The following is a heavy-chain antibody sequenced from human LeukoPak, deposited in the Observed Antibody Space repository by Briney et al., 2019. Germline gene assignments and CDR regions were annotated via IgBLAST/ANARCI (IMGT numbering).Heavy chain of an antibody. Sequence: SETLSLTCTVSGYSISSGYYWGWIRQPPGKGLEWIGSIYHSGSTNYNPSLKSRVTISVDTSKNQFSLQLNSVTPEDTAVYYCARGGGTHTSTWDWGQGTLVTVSS. J-gene: IGHJ4*02. CDR2: IYHSGST. D-gene: IGHD6-13*01. CDR1: GYSISSGYY. CDR3: ARGGGTHTSTWD. V-gene: IGHV4-38-2*02.